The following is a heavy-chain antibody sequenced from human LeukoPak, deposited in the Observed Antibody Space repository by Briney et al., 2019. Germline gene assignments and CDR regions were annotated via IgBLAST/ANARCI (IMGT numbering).Heavy chain of an antibody. CDR3: ATTTHPHHPDFGDNWPVFAY. V-gene: IGHV4-59*08. J-gene: IGHJ4*02. Sequence: SETLSLTCTISGGSISRYYWSWVRQSPGKRLEWIGYISYDATTNYDSSLGGRVSISLDTSTNQFSLTLTSVTAADTAVYYCATTTHPHHPDFGDNWPVFAYWGQGILVTVSS. CDR1: GGSISRYY. CDR2: ISYDATT. D-gene: IGHD1-20*01.